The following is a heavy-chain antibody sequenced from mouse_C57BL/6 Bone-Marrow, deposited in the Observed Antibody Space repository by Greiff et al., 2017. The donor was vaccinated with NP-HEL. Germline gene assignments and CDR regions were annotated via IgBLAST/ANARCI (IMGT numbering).Heavy chain of an antibody. V-gene: IGHV5-17*01. CDR1: GFTFSDYG. J-gene: IGHJ4*01. D-gene: IGHD1-1*01. Sequence: EVKLEESGGGLVKPGGSLKLSCAASGFTFSDYGMHWVRQAPEKGLEWVAYISSGSSTIYYADTVKGRFTISRDNAKNTLFLQMTSLRSEDTAMYYCARPLYYGSSPYAMDYWGQGTSVTVSS. CDR2: ISSGSSTI. CDR3: ARPLYYGSSPYAMDY.